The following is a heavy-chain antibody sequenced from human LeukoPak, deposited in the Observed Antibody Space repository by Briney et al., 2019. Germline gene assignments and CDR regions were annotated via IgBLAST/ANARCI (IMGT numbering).Heavy chain of an antibody. D-gene: IGHD3-3*01. J-gene: IGHJ4*02. CDR2: ISAYNGNT. V-gene: IGHV1-18*01. CDR1: GYTFTSYA. CDR3: ARDSQIFGVVSP. Sequence: GASVKVSCKASGYTFTSYAMNWVRQAPGQGLEWMGWISAYNGNTNYAQKLQGRVTMTTDTSTSTAYMELRSLRSDDTAVYYCARDSQIFGVVSPWGQGTLVTVSS.